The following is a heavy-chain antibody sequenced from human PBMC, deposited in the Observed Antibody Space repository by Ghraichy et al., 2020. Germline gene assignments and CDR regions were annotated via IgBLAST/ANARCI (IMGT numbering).Heavy chain of an antibody. CDR2: INPNSGGT. Sequence: ASVKVSCKASGYTFTGYYMHWVRQAPGQGLEWMGWINPNSGGTNYAQKFQGWVTMTRDTSISTAYMELSRLRSDDTAVYYCARGSVVVGSRLGWFDPWGQGTLVTVSS. CDR3: ARGSVVVGSRLGWFDP. J-gene: IGHJ5*02. V-gene: IGHV1-2*04. D-gene: IGHD2-15*01. CDR1: GYTFTGYY.